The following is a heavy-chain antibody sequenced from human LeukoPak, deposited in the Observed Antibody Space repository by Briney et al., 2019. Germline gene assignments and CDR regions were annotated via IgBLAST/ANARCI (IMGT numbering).Heavy chain of an antibody. D-gene: IGHD2-2*01. Sequence: SETLSLTCSVSGGSISRSSYYWGWIRQPPGKGLEWIGSLYYSGSTNYNPSLKSRVTISVDTSKNQFSLKLSSVTAADTAVYYCARHSDLTRRTYYFDYWGQGTLVTVSS. CDR2: LYYSGST. CDR1: GGSISRSSYY. V-gene: IGHV4-39*01. J-gene: IGHJ4*02. CDR3: ARHSDLTRRTYYFDY.